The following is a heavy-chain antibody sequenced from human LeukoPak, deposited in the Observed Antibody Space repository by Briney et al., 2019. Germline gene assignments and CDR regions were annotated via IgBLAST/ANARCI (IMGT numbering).Heavy chain of an antibody. J-gene: IGHJ4*02. CDR1: GFTVSSNY. CDR3: ARGWLRNKYYFDY. CDR2: IYSGGST. V-gene: IGHV3-53*01. D-gene: IGHD5-12*01. Sequence: GGSLRPPCAASGFTVSSNYMSWVRQAPGKGLEWVSVIYSGGSTYYADSVKGRFTISRDNSKNTLYLQMNSLRAEDTAVYYCARGWLRNKYYFDYWGQGTLVTVSS.